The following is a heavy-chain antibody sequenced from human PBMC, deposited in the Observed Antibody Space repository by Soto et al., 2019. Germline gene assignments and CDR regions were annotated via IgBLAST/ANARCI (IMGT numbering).Heavy chain of an antibody. CDR1: GFTFSTYA. V-gene: IGHV3-23*01. CDR3: AKVEAFGVVITTPFDY. D-gene: IGHD3-3*01. CDR2: LSADGGTT. Sequence: EVQLLESGGGLVQPGGSLRLSCAASGFTFSTYAMSWVRQAPGKGLEWVSALSADGGTTYYAGSVKGRFTISRDNSENTVYLQMNSLRADDTAVYYCAKVEAFGVVITTPFDYWGQGTLVTVSS. J-gene: IGHJ4*02.